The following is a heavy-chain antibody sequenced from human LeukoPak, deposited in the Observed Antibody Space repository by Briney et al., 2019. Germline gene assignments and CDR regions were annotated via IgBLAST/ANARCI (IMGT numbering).Heavy chain of an antibody. Sequence: GASVKVSCKASGYTFTGYYMHRVGQSRGQGLEWMGWINPNSGGTNYAQKFQGRVTMTRDTSISTAYMELSRLRSDDTAVYYCARGQGYSGSYYYFDYWGQGTLVTVSS. D-gene: IGHD1-26*01. CDR1: GYTFTGYY. CDR3: ARGQGYSGSYYYFDY. V-gene: IGHV1-2*02. CDR2: INPNSGGT. J-gene: IGHJ4*02.